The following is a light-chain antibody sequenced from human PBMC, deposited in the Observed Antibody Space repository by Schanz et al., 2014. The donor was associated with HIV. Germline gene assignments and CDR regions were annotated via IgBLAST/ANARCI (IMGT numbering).Light chain of an antibody. CDR3: HQYGSSPLT. CDR2: GAS. Sequence: EIVMTQSPATLSVSPGERATLSCRASQSVSSNLAWYQQKPGQAPRLLIYGASSRATGIPDRFSGSGSGTDFTLTISRLDPEDFAVYYCHQYGSSPLTFGGGTKVEI. V-gene: IGKV3-20*01. J-gene: IGKJ4*01. CDR1: QSVSSN.